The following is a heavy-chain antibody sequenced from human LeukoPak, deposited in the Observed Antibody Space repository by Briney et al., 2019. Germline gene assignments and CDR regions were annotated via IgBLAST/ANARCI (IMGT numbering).Heavy chain of an antibody. CDR1: GFTFSSYA. D-gene: IGHD6-6*01. V-gene: IGHV3-30-3*01. J-gene: IGHJ4*02. Sequence: PGGSLRLSCAASGFTFSSYAMHWVRQAPGKGLEWVAVISYDGSNKYYADSVKGRFTISRDNSKNTLYLQMNSLRAEDTAVYYCARDSGSTPVLQLVRTVFDYWGQGALVTVSS. CDR3: ARDSGSTPVLQLVRTVFDY. CDR2: ISYDGSNK.